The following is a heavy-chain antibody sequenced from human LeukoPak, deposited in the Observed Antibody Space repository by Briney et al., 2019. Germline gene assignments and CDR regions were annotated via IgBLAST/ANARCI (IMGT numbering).Heavy chain of an antibody. V-gene: IGHV3-7*01. CDR3: ARDRGSGNPLLDY. D-gene: IGHD3-10*01. CDR1: GFIFSRYW. CDR2: IKQDGSEK. Sequence: PGGSLRLSCAASGFIFSRYWMSWVRQAPGKGLEWVANIKQDGSEKYYVDSVKGRFTISRDNAKNSLYLQMNSLRAEDTAVYYCARDRGSGNPLLDYWGQGTLVTVSS. J-gene: IGHJ4*02.